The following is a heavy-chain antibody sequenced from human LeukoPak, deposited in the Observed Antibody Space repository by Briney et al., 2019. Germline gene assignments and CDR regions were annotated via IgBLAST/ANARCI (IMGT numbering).Heavy chain of an antibody. CDR3: AREYSSRSYYYGMDV. J-gene: IGHJ6*02. D-gene: IGHD6-13*01. CDR2: ISSSSSYI. CDR1: GFTFSSYS. Sequence: PGGSLRLSCAASGFTFSSYSMNWVRQAPGKGLEWVSSISSSSSYIYYADSVKGRFTISRDNAKNSLYLQMNSLRAEDTAVYYCAREYSSRSYYYGMDVWGQGTTVTVSS. V-gene: IGHV3-21*01.